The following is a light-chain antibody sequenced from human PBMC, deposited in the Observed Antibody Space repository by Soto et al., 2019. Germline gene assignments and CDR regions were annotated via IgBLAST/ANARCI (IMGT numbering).Light chain of an antibody. CDR1: SSDVGGYNY. V-gene: IGLV2-8*01. J-gene: IGLJ2*01. CDR3: SSYAGSNLGKV. Sequence: QSALTQPPSASGSPGQSVTISCTGTSSDVGGYNYVSWYQQHPGKAPKLMIYEVSKRPSGVPDRFSGSKSGNTASLTVSGLQAEDEADYYCSSYAGSNLGKVFGGGTKLTVL. CDR2: EVS.